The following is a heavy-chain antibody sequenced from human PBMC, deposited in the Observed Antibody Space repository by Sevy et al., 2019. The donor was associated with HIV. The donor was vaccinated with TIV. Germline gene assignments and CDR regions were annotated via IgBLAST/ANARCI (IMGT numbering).Heavy chain of an antibody. CDR2: VRSRANSYAT. D-gene: IGHD3-22*01. J-gene: IGHJ6*03. CDR3: TRRYYDSSGPQYYYMDV. Sequence: GGSLRLSCAASGFTFSGSAMVWVRQASGKGLEWVGHVRSRANSYATAYGASVKGRFTISREDSKNTAYLQMISLKTEDTALYFCTRRYYDSSGPQYYYMDVWGKGTTVTVSS. V-gene: IGHV3-73*01. CDR1: GFTFSGSA.